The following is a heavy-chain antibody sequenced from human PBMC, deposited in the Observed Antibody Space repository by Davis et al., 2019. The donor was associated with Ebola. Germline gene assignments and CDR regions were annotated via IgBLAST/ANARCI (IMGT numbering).Heavy chain of an antibody. D-gene: IGHD3-16*02. CDR1: GGTFSSYA. V-gene: IGHV1-69*06. CDR3: ARGPYYDYIWGSYRSEIPFDY. J-gene: IGHJ4*02. Sequence: SVKVSCKASGGTFSSYAISWVRQAPGQGLEWMGGIIPIFGTANYAQKFQGRVTITADKSTSTAYMELRSLRSDDTAVYYCARGPYYDYIWGSYRSEIPFDYWGQGTLVTVSS. CDR2: IIPIFGTA.